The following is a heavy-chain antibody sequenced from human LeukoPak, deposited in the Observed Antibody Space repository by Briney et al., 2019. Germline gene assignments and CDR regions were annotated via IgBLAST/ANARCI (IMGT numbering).Heavy chain of an antibody. CDR1: GFTFNSYW. J-gene: IGHJ1*01. V-gene: IGHV3-7*03. CDR2: IKQDGTEK. D-gene: IGHD1-26*01. Sequence: GRSLRLSCAASGFTFNSYWMNWVRQAPGKGLEWVAVIKQDGTEKYYVDSVKGRFTISRDNAKNSLYLQMNSLRAEDTAVYYCASSVGATSYFQHWGQGTLVTVSS. CDR3: ASSVGATSYFQH.